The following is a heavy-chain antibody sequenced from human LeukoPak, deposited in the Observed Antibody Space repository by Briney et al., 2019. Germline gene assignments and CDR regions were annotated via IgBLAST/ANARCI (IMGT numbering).Heavy chain of an antibody. CDR3: ALAPCSRTNCYHLDYFYYYMDV. J-gene: IGHJ6*03. Sequence: PSETLFLTCSVSGASISSNYWTWIRQPPGKGLAWVGNIDESGTTNYNPSLQTRVTISVDQSKKQFSLTLISLTAADTAVYFSALAPCSRTNCYHLDYFYYYMDVWGKGTTVSVSS. CDR2: IDESGTT. CDR1: GASISSNY. V-gene: IGHV4-59*01. D-gene: IGHD2-2*01.